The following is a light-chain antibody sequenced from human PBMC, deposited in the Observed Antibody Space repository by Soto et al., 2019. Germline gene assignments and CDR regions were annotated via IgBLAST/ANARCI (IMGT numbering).Light chain of an antibody. V-gene: IGKV3-20*01. CDR3: QQYGRPPRAT. Sequence: EIVITQSPATLSVSPGERATLSCRASQSVSSSYLAWYQQKPGQAPRLLIYGASSRATGIPDRFSGGGSGTDFTLSISKVEPEDFAVYYCQQYGRPPRATFGQGTRLEI. CDR2: GAS. CDR1: QSVSSSY. J-gene: IGKJ5*01.